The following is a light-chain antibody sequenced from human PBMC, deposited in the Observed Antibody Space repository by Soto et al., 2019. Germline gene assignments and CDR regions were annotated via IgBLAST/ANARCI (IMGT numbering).Light chain of an antibody. CDR3: QQRWHWPSNT. CDR1: QSVSSN. V-gene: IGKV3D-15*01. CDR2: GAS. J-gene: IGKJ5*01. Sequence: EIVMTPSPATLSLSPGERSTLSCSATQSVSSNLAWYQQKPGQAPTLLLYGASTRATGIPARFSGSGSGTEFTLTISSLQSEDFAVYYCQQRWHWPSNTFGQGTRLEIK.